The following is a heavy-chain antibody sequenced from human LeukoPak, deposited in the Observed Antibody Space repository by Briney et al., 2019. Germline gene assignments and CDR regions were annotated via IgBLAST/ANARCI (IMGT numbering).Heavy chain of an antibody. Sequence: GGSLRLSCAASGFTFSSYWMHWVRQAPGKGLVWVSRINSDGSSTSYADSVKGRFTISKDSSKNTLYLQMNSLRAEDTAVYYCATDQYHLPDYWGQGTLVTVSS. J-gene: IGHJ4*02. CDR3: ATDQYHLPDY. D-gene: IGHD2-2*01. V-gene: IGHV3-74*01. CDR2: INSDGSST. CDR1: GFTFSSYW.